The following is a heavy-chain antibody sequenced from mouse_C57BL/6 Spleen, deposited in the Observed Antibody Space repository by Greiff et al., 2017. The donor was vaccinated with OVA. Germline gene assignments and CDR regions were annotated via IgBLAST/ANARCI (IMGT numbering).Heavy chain of an antibody. Sequence: VQLQQSGPELVKPGASVKISCKASGYTFTDYYMNWVKQSHGKSLEWIGDINPNNGGTSYNQKFKGKATLTVDKSYSTAYMELRSLTSEDSAVYYCARRDFVYYYYDEGLSYAMDYWGQGTSVTVSS. D-gene: IGHD2-4*01. J-gene: IGHJ4*01. V-gene: IGHV1-26*01. CDR2: INPNNGGT. CDR1: GYTFTDYY. CDR3: ARRDFVYYYYDEGLSYAMDY.